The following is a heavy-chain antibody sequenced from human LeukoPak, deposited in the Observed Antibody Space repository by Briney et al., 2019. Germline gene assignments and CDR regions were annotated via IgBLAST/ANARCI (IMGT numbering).Heavy chain of an antibody. CDR1: GGSFSGYY. D-gene: IGHD5-18*01. Sequence: SGTLSLTCAVYGGSFSGYYWSWIRQPPGQGLEWIGEINHSGSTNYNPSLKSRVTISVDTSKNQFSLKLSSVTAADTAVYYCAYRWIQLSHFDYWGQGTLVTVSS. CDR3: AYRWIQLSHFDY. J-gene: IGHJ4*02. V-gene: IGHV4-34*01. CDR2: INHSGST.